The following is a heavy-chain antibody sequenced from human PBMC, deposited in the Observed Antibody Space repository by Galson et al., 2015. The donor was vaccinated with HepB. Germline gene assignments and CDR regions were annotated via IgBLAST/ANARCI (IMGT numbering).Heavy chain of an antibody. Sequence: SLRLSCAASGFTFSYYAMSWVRQAPGKGLEWVSTIIGSGGSTYYADSVKGRLTISRDNSKNTLYLQMNSLRAEDTAVYFCAKGLSGGNWGYGDYWGQGTLVTVSS. J-gene: IGHJ4*02. CDR1: GFTFSYYA. D-gene: IGHD3-16*01. CDR3: AKGLSGGNWGYGDY. CDR2: IIGSGGST. V-gene: IGHV3-23*01.